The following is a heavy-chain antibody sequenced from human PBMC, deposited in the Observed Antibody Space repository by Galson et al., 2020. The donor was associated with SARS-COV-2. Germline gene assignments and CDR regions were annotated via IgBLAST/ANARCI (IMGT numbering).Heavy chain of an antibody. V-gene: IGHV1-69*13. Sequence: SVKVSCKASGGTFSSYAISWVRQAPGQGLEWMGGIIPIFGTANYAQKFQGRVTITADESTSTAYMELSSLRSEDTAVYYCARDRVGATTGSYYFDYWGQGTLVTVSS. CDR3: ARDRVGATTGSYYFDY. D-gene: IGHD1-26*01. CDR1: GGTFSSYA. J-gene: IGHJ4*02. CDR2: IIPIFGTA.